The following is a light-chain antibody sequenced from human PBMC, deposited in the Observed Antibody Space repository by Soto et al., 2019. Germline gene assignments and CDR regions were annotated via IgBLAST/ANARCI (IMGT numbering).Light chain of an antibody. Sequence: QSVLTQPPSASGSLGQSVTISCTGTSSDVGGYNYVSWYQQHPGKAPKLMIYEVSERPSGVPDRFSGSRSGNTASLTVSGLQADDEADYYCSSYSGTNYHYVFGTGTKVTVL. J-gene: IGLJ1*01. V-gene: IGLV2-8*01. CDR1: SSDVGGYNY. CDR2: EVS. CDR3: SSYSGTNYHYV.